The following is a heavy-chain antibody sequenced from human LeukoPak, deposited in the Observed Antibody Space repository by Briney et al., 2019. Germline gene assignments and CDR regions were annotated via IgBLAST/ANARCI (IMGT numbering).Heavy chain of an antibody. CDR2: IYPGDPDT. V-gene: IGHV5-51*01. J-gene: IGHJ4*02. CDR3: ARSGTPGDIVVAPAAMGFDY. Sequence: GESLKISCKGSGYSFTSYWIGWVRQMPGKGLEWMGIIYPGDPDTRYSPSFQGQVTISADKSISTAYLQWSSLKASDTAMYYCARSGTPGDIVVAPAAMGFDYWGQGTLVTVSS. D-gene: IGHD2-2*01. CDR1: GYSFTSYW.